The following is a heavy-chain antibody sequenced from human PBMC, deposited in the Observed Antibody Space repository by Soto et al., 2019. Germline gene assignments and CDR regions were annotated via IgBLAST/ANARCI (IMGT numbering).Heavy chain of an antibody. V-gene: IGHV2-5*01. D-gene: IGHD3-10*01. CDR3: AHSTIKDAFNI. J-gene: IGHJ3*02. CDR2: IYWNDDD. Sequence: QITLKESGPTLVKPTQTLTLTCTFSGFSLNTRGVGVGWIRQPPGKALEWLGIIYWNDDDRYSPSLESRLTITKDTSKNQVVLTMTNMDPVDTATYHCAHSTIKDAFNIWGQGTMVTVSS. CDR1: GFSLNTRGVG.